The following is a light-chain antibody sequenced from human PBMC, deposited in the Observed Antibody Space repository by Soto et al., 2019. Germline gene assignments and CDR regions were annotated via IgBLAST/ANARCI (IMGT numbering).Light chain of an antibody. CDR3: QVWDSSSDHVV. CDR1: NIGTKS. V-gene: IGLV3-21*04. Sequence: SYELTQPPSVSVAPGKTARITCGGNNIGTKSVHWYQQKPGQAPVLVIYYNSDRPSGIPERLSGSNSGNTATLTITRVDAGDEADYYCQVWDSSSDHVVFGGGPKLTVL. CDR2: YNS. J-gene: IGLJ2*01.